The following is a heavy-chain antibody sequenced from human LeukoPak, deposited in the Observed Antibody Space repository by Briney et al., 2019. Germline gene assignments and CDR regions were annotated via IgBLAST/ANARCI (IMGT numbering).Heavy chain of an antibody. CDR3: VRSMSGRNDF. CDR2: INIEGSRT. V-gene: IGHV3-74*01. J-gene: IGHJ4*02. Sequence: GGSLRLSCAVSGFIFSNYWVHWVRQARGRGVVWVSCINIEGSRTDYADSVGGRFTTPRDNAKNTLYQQMNSLTAEDTAVYYCVRSMSGRNDFWGQGTVVSVSS. CDR1: GFIFSNYW. D-gene: IGHD3-3*01.